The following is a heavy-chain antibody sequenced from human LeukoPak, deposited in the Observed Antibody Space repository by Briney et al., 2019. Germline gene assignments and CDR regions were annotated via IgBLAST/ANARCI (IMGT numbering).Heavy chain of an antibody. Sequence: SETLSLACTASGGSINSYYWNWIRQPPGKGLEWIGCIYDSGSTKYNPSLKSRVTISVDTSRNQLSLKMSSVTAADTAVYYCARDAVATGIGAFDIWGQGTMVTVSS. D-gene: IGHD5-12*01. V-gene: IGHV4-59*01. J-gene: IGHJ3*02. CDR3: ARDAVATGIGAFDI. CDR2: IYDSGST. CDR1: GGSINSYY.